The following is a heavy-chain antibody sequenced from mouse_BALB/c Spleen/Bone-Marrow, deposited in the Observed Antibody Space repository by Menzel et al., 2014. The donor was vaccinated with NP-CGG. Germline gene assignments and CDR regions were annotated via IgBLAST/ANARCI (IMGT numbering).Heavy chain of an antibody. V-gene: IGHV1-31*01. CDR2: INPYNGGS. J-gene: IGHJ3*01. CDR3: AREARTGAWFPN. CDR1: GYSFAGYT. D-gene: IGHD4-1*01. Sequence: EVKLMESGPELVKPGASMKISCKASGYSFAGYTMNWVKQSHGKNLEWIGLINPYNGGSSYNRKFKGKATLTVDKSSSAAYMELLSLTSEDSAVYYCAREARTGAWFPNWGQGTLVTVSA.